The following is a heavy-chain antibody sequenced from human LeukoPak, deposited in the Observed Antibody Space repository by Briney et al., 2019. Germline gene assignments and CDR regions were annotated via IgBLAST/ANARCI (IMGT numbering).Heavy chain of an antibody. Sequence: GASVKVSCKASGYTFTSYGISWVRQAPGQGLEWMGGIIPIFGTANYAQKFQGRVTITADESTSTAYMELSSLRSEDTAVYYCARDRRRSSSWYGWFDPWGQGTLVTVSS. D-gene: IGHD6-13*01. V-gene: IGHV1-69*13. CDR2: IIPIFGTA. CDR1: GYTFTSYG. CDR3: ARDRRRSSSWYGWFDP. J-gene: IGHJ5*02.